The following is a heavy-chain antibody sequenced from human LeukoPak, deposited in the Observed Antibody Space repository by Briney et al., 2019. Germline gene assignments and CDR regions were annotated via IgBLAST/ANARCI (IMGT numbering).Heavy chain of an antibody. J-gene: IGHJ4*02. V-gene: IGHV3-23*01. CDR3: AKDPRGYLGYFDY. D-gene: IGHD5-18*01. Sequence: GGSLRLSCAASGFTFSSYAMSWVRQAPGKGLEWVSAISGSGGSTYYADSVKGRFTISRDNSKNTLYLQMNILRAEDTAVYYCAKDPRGYLGYFDYWGQGTLVTVSS. CDR2: ISGSGGST. CDR1: GFTFSSYA.